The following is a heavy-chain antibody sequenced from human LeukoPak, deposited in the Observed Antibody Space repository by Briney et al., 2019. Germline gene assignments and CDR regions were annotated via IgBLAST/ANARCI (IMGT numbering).Heavy chain of an antibody. CDR3: TKSEGYGLIRI. Sequence: SETLSLTCSVSGDSIIGYYWGWIRQPPGKGLEWIGNIYYTGNTYYNSSLKSRVTISLDTTKNQFPLKVISMTAADTAAYYCTKSEGYGLIRICGRGTMVTVSS. CDR2: IYYTGNT. V-gene: IGHV4-39*06. D-gene: IGHD3-10*01. J-gene: IGHJ3*02. CDR1: GDSIIGYY.